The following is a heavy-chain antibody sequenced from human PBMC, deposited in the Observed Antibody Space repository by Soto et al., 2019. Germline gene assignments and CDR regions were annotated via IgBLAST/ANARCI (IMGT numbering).Heavy chain of an antibody. V-gene: IGHV1-69*06. CDR3: ARVEAARDAFDI. D-gene: IGHD6-6*01. CDR1: GGTFSSYA. CDR2: IIPIFGTA. Sequence: ASVKLSSKASGGTFSSYAISWVRQAPGQGLEWMGGIIPIFGTANYAQKFHGRVTITADKSTSTAYMELSSLRSEDTAVYDCARVEAARDAFDIWGQGTMVTVSS. J-gene: IGHJ3*02.